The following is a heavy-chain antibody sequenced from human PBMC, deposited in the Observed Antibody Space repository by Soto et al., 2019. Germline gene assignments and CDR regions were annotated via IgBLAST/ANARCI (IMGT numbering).Heavy chain of an antibody. J-gene: IGHJ5*02. Sequence: QVQLQESGPGLAKPSETLSLTCTVSGGSVSSASYYWSWIRQPPGKGLEWIGFIYHSGSTYYNPSLKSRVTISVDRSKNQFSLKLSSVTAADTAVYYCARGLDYRRFSPFDPWGQGTLVTVSS. CDR3: ARGLDYRRFSPFDP. V-gene: IGHV4-61*01. CDR2: IYHSGST. D-gene: IGHD4-17*01. CDR1: GGSVSSASYY.